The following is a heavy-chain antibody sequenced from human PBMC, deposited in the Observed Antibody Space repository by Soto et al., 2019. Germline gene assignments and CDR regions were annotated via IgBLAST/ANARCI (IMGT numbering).Heavy chain of an antibody. Sequence: EVQLLESGGGLVQPGGSLRLSCAASGFTFSSYAMRWVRQAPVKGLEWVSAISGSGGSTYYADSVKGRFTISRDNSKTPLYLKRNGLRAGDTAFYYCARRGRGGYYDSWGKGTRLTVSS. CDR1: GFTFSSYA. D-gene: IGHD3-3*01. CDR3: ARRGRGGYYDS. CDR2: ISGSGGST. V-gene: IGHV3-23*01. J-gene: IGHJ4*02.